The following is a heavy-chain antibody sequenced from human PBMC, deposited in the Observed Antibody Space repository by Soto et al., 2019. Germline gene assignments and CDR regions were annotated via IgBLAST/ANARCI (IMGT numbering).Heavy chain of an antibody. D-gene: IGHD2-15*01. J-gene: IGHJ4*02. CDR1: GGSMSSYY. Sequence: SETLSLTCTVSGGSMSSYYLTWLRQSPGRGLEWIGYISYSGSTYYNPSLKSRVTISADTSQNQFSLKMNSTIAADTAVYYCARADPDASVGYWGQGTLVTASS. CDR3: ARADPDASVGY. V-gene: IGHV4-59*01. CDR2: ISYSGST.